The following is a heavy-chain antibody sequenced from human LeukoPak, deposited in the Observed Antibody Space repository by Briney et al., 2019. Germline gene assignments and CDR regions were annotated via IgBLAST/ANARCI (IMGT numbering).Heavy chain of an antibody. D-gene: IGHD3-3*01. CDR1: GGSISSYY. Sequence: SETLSLTCTVSGGSISSYYWSWIRQPPGKGLEWIGYIYYSGSTNYNPSLKSRVTISVDTSKNQFSLKLSSVTAADTAVYYCARERYYDFWSGSYPPNFDYWGQGTLVTVSS. CDR3: ARERYYDFWSGSYPPNFDY. V-gene: IGHV4-59*01. CDR2: IYYSGST. J-gene: IGHJ4*02.